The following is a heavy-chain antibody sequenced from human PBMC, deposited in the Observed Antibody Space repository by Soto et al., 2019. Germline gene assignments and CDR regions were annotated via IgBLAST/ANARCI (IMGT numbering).Heavy chain of an antibody. D-gene: IGHD1-20*01. J-gene: IGHJ4*02. CDR3: VKAVYLLDFDY. CDR2: ISGTGGNT. CDR1: GFTFSSYA. V-gene: IGHV3-23*01. Sequence: GGSLRLSCAASGFTFSSYAMTWVRQAPGKGLEWVSTISGTGGNTYYADSVKGRFTISRDNSKNTVYLQMNSLRAEDTAVYYCVKAVYLLDFDYWGQGTLVTVS.